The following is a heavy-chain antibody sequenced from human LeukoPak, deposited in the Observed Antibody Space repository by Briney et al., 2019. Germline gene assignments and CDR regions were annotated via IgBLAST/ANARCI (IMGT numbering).Heavy chain of an antibody. CDR1: GFTFSSYS. CDR3: ARVERGYSYGADY. J-gene: IGHJ4*02. D-gene: IGHD5-18*01. CDR2: ISSSSSYI. V-gene: IGHV3-21*01. Sequence: GGSLRLSCAASGFTFSSYSMNWVRQAPGKGLEWVSSISSSSSYIYYADSVKGRFTISRDNAKNSLYLQMNSLRAEDTAVYYCARVERGYSYGADYWGQGTLVTVSS.